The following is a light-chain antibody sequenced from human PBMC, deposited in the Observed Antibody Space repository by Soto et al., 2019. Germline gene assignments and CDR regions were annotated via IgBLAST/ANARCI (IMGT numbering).Light chain of an antibody. Sequence: AIKLTQSPSSLSASIGDRVTITCRARQGIGSALAWYQQAPGKPPKLLIFDASTLENGVPSRFSGGGSGTDFTLTISSLQPEDFATYYCLLFNTYPLAFGGGTKVEIK. J-gene: IGKJ4*01. CDR2: DAS. V-gene: IGKV1-13*02. CDR1: QGIGSA. CDR3: LLFNTYPLA.